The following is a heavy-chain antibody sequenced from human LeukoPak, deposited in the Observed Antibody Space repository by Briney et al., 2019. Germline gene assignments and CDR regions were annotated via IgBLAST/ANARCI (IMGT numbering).Heavy chain of an antibody. CDR3: ARVPTVVKASYYFDY. CDR1: GGSISSSSYY. V-gene: IGHV4-39*07. J-gene: IGHJ4*02. Sequence: SETLSLTCSVSGGSISSSSYYWGWIRQPPGKGLEWMGSIYYSGSTYYNPSLKSRVTISVDTSKNQFSLKLSSVTAADTAVYYCARVPTVVKASYYFDYWGQGTLVTVSS. CDR2: IYYSGST. D-gene: IGHD4-23*01.